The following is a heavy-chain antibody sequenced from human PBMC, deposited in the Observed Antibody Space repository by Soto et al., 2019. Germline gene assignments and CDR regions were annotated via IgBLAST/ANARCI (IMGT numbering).Heavy chain of an antibody. D-gene: IGHD3-22*01. CDR3: ARVDSSASYFDS. Sequence: PSETLSLTCTVSGGSISSYYWSWIRQSPGKGLEWIAYIYYTGSTNYNPSLKSRVTLSADTSKNQFSLNLSSVTAADTAMYYCARVDSSASYFDSWGQGTLVTVSS. V-gene: IGHV4-59*01. J-gene: IGHJ4*02. CDR2: IYYTGST. CDR1: GGSISSYY.